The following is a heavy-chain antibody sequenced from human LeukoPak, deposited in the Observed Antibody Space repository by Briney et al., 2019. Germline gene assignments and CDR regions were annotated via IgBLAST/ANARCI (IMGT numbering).Heavy chain of an antibody. CDR1: GFTFSSYS. V-gene: IGHV3-21*03. J-gene: IGHJ6*03. D-gene: IGHD3-3*01. CDR2: ISSSNYI. Sequence: GGSLRLSCAASGFTFSSYSMNWVRQAPGKGLEWVSYISSSNYIYYADSVKGRFTISRDHAKNSLSLQMNSLRAEDTAVYYCARYYDFWGASYGNYYMDVWGKGTTVTVSS. CDR3: ARYYDFWGASYGNYYMDV.